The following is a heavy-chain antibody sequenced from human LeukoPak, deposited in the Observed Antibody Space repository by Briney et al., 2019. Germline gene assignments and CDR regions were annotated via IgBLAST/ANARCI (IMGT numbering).Heavy chain of an antibody. CDR2: IKPKTDGETT. CDR3: ITPLPYSAQ. D-gene: IGHD2-21*01. Sequence: PGGSLRLSCAASGFTLSSYAMNWVRQAPGKGLEWVGRIKPKTDGETTEYAAPVKGRFSISRDDSKNMLYLQMNSLKTEDTAVYYCITPLPYSAQGGQGTLVTVSS. V-gene: IGHV3-15*07. CDR1: GFTLSSYA. J-gene: IGHJ4*02.